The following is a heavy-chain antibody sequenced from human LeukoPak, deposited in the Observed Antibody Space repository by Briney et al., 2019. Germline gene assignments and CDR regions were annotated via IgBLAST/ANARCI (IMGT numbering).Heavy chain of an antibody. CDR1: GFTFSSYG. CDR3: ARSRLYYYDSPLDY. J-gene: IGHJ4*02. CDR2: ISGSGGST. D-gene: IGHD3-22*01. V-gene: IGHV3-23*01. Sequence: GGSLRLSCAASGFTFSSYGMSWVRQAPGKGLEWVSAISGSGGSTYYADSVKGRFTISRDNSKNTLYLQMNSLRAEDTAVYYCARSRLYYYDSPLDYWGQGTLVTVSS.